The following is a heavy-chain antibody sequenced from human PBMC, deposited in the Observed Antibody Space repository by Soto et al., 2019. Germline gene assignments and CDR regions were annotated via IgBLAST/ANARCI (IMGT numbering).Heavy chain of an antibody. CDR2: IYYSGST. CDR3: ARVGSRRLQRPDWFDH. CDR1: GGSISSSSYY. D-gene: IGHD1-26*01. V-gene: IGHV4-39*01. Sequence: XETLSLSCTVSGGSISSSSYYWGWIRQPPGKGLEWIGSIYYSGSTYYNPSLKSRVTISVDTSKDQFSLKLSSVTAADTAVYYCARVGSRRLQRPDWFDHWGQGTLVTVSS. J-gene: IGHJ5*02.